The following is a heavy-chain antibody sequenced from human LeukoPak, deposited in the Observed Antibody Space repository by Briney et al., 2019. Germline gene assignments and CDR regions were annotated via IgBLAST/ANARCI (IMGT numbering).Heavy chain of an antibody. Sequence: GASVKVSCKASGGTFSRFSINWLRQAPGQGLEWMGVISPSGGSTTYAQKFQGRVTLTRDMSTSTDYLELSSLRSEDTAVYYCAREGGITMINWFDPWGQGTLVTVSS. J-gene: IGHJ5*02. D-gene: IGHD3-22*01. CDR2: ISPSGGST. CDR1: GGTFSRFS. V-gene: IGHV1-46*01. CDR3: AREGGITMINWFDP.